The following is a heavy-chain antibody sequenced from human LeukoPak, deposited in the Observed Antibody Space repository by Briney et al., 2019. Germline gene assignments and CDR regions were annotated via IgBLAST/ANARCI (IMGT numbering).Heavy chain of an antibody. D-gene: IGHD2-8*01. CDR2: INPNSGGT. V-gene: IGHV1-2*02. CDR1: GYTFTGYY. CDR3: AGVGGAIVLMVYANGFDY. J-gene: IGHJ4*02. Sequence: ASVTVSCKASGYTFTGYYMHWVRQAPGQGLEWMGWINPNSGGTNYAQKFQGRVTMTRDTSISTAYMELSRLRSDGTAVYYCAGVGGAIVLMVYANGFDYWGQGTLVTVSS.